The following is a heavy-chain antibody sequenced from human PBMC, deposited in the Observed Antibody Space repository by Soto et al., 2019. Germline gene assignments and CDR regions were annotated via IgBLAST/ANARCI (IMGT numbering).Heavy chain of an antibody. CDR1: VGSISSYY. D-gene: IGHD3-9*01. CDR3: ARLEGLATISYYFDF. Sequence: SETLSLTCAVSVGSISSYYWSWIRQPPGKGLEWIGYIYYSGNTNYNPSLKSRVTISLDKSKSQFSLKLNYVTAADSAVYFCARLEGLATISYYFDFWGQGALVTVSS. J-gene: IGHJ4*02. V-gene: IGHV4-59*08. CDR2: IYYSGNT.